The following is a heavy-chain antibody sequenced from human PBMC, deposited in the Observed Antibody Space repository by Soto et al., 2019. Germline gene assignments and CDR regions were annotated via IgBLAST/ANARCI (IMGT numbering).Heavy chain of an antibody. CDR3: ARLGTYYQSLDP. CDR1: GGYFSPNY. CDR2: IYYGRTT. D-gene: IGHD1-1*01. J-gene: IGHJ5*02. V-gene: IGHV4-59*08. Sequence: PSQTQSLPCRLSGGYFSPNYWGWFRQYTEKGLERVGYIYYGRTTSYNPSIKSRVTISLETTKSHFSLRLSSVTSADTAVYYWARLGTYYQSLDPWGPGPLVTVS.